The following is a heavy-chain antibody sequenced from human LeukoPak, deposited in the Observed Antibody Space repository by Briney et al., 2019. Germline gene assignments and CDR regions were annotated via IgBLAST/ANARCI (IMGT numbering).Heavy chain of an antibody. D-gene: IGHD6-6*01. CDR2: IYYSGST. V-gene: IGHV4-31*03. Sequence: PSETLSLTCTVSGGSISSGGYYWSWIRQHPGKGLEWIGYIYYSGSTYYNPSLKSRVTISVDTSKNQFSLKLSSVTAADTAVYYCARLVSLDFDYWGQGTLVTVSS. CDR3: ARLVSLDFDY. CDR1: GGSISSGGYY. J-gene: IGHJ4*02.